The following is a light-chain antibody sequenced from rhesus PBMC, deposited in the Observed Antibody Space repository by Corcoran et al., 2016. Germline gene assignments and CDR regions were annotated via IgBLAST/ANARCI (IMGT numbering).Light chain of an antibody. CDR1: QGISKY. CDR3: QQHNSYPYS. CDR2: DAS. Sequence: DIQMTQSPSSLSASVGDTVTITCQASQGISKYLAWYQQTPGKAPKLLIYDASTLQRGVPSRFSGSGSGTEFTLTISSLQPEDFATYYCQQHNSYPYSFGQGTKVEIK. V-gene: IGKV1-25*01. J-gene: IGKJ2*01.